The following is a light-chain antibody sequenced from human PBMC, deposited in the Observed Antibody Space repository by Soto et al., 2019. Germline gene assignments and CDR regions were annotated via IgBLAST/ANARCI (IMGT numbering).Light chain of an antibody. CDR2: DAS. CDR3: HQYNYYRPT. V-gene: IGKV1-5*01. Sequence: GDRVTITCRASQPIRTWLAWYQEKPGKAPKLLIYDASSLEGGVPSRFSGSGSGTEFTLTISSLQPDDFATYYCHQYNYYRPTFGQGTKVDIK. CDR1: QPIRTW. J-gene: IGKJ1*01.